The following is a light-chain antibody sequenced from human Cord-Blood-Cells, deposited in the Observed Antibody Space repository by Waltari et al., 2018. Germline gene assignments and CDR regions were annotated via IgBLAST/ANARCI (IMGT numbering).Light chain of an antibody. J-gene: IGKJ1*01. CDR1: QSVSTSY. CDR2: GAS. V-gene: IGKV3-20*01. CDR3: QQYGSSPKT. Sequence: DIVLTQSPGPLSLSPGERDTLSCRASQSVSTSYLAWYQQEPGQAPRLLIYGASSRATCIPDRFSGSGSGTDFTLTISRLEPEDCAVYYCQQYGSSPKTFGQGTKVEIK.